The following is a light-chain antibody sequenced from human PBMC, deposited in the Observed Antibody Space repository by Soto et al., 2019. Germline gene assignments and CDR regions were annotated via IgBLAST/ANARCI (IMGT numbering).Light chain of an antibody. J-gene: IGLJ1*01. V-gene: IGLV2-23*01. Sequence: QSVLPQPASVSGSPGQAINVSCTGASSDVANDKFVSWYQQHPGKAPKLMIYEGTKRPSGVSDRFSASKSGDTASLTISGLQAEDEADYYCCSYAHCDTHNYVFGTGTKVTVL. CDR3: CSYAHCDTHNYV. CDR1: SSDVANDKF. CDR2: EGT.